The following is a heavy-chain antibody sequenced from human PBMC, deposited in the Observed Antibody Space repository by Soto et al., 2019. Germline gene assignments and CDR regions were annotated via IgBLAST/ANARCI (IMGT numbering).Heavy chain of an antibody. CDR1: GFTFNTYA. CDR2: IWNDGSNK. D-gene: IGHD5-18*01. V-gene: IGHV3-33*01. Sequence: SLRLSCAASGFTFNTYAMDWVRQAPGKGLEWVAVIWNDGSNKYYADSVKGRFTISRDTSKNTLYLQMNSLRAEDTAVYYCARDLGGSYGPFDYWGQGTLVTVS. CDR3: ARDLGGSYGPFDY. J-gene: IGHJ4*02.